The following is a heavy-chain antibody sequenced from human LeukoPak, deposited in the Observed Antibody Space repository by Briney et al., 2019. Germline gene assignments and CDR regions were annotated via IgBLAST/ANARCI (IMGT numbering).Heavy chain of an antibody. CDR3: ARGGYYDRSGYYYVKAWFDP. CDR1: GYTFTSYG. V-gene: IGHV1-18*01. D-gene: IGHD3-22*01. J-gene: IGHJ5*02. CDR2: ISAYNGNT. Sequence: ASVKVSCKTSGYTFTSYGISWVRQAPGQGLEWMGWISAYNGNTNYAQNLQDRVTMTTDTSTSTAYMELRSLRSDDTAVYFCARGGYYDRSGYYYVKAWFDPWGQGTLVTVSS.